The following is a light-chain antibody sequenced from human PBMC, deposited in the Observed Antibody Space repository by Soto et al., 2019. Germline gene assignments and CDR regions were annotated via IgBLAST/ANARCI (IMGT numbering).Light chain of an antibody. J-gene: IGLJ2*01. CDR3: QSYDASTPVV. V-gene: IGLV6-57*03. CDR1: SGSIASNY. CDR2: EDN. Sequence: NFMLTQPHSVSESPGKTVTLSCTRSSGSIASNYVQWYQQRPGSAPTIVIYEDNLRPSGVPDRFSGSIDSSSNSASLTISGLQTEDEADYYCQSYDASTPVVFGGGTKLTVL.